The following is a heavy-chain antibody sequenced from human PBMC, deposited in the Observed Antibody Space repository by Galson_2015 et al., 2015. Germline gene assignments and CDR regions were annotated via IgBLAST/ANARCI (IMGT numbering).Heavy chain of an antibody. J-gene: IGHJ4*02. CDR3: ARPQNYYDSSGYSHRFFDY. Sequence: SLRLSCAASGFTFSDFYMSWIRQAPGKGLEWVSYISNSGSTIYYADSVKGRFTISRDNAMDSPYLQMNTLTAEDTAVYYCARPQNYYDSSGYSHRFFDYWGQGTLVTVSS. D-gene: IGHD3-22*01. V-gene: IGHV3-11*01. CDR2: ISNSGSTI. CDR1: GFTFSDFY.